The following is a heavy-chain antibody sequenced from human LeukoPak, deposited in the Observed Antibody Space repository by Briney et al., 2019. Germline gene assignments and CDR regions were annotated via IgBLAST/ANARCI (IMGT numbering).Heavy chain of an antibody. Sequence: SETLSLTCTVSGGSMNTYCWSWIRQPPGKGLEWIGYIYGNGNTKYNSSLKSRVTISVDTSKNQFSLNLSSVTAADTAVYYCARGYYFDYWGQGTPVTVSS. V-gene: IGHV4-59*01. CDR1: GGSMNTYC. CDR2: IYGNGNT. CDR3: ARGYYFDY. J-gene: IGHJ4*02.